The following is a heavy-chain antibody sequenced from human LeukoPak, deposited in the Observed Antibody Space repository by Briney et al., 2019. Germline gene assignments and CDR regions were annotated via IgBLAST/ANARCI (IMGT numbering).Heavy chain of an antibody. D-gene: IGHD6-19*01. CDR1: GGSISSYY. J-gene: IGHJ3*02. CDR2: IYYSGST. Sequence: SETLSLTCTVSGGSISSYYWSWIRQPPGKGLEWIGHIYYSGSTNYNPSLKSRVTISVDTSKNQFSLKLSSVTAADTAVYYCARSDWYEDAFDIWGQGTMVTVSS. CDR3: ARSDWYEDAFDI. V-gene: IGHV4-59*01.